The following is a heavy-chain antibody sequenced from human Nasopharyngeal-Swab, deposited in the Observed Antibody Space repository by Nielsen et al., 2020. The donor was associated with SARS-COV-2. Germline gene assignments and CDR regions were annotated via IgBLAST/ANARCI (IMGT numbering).Heavy chain of an antibody. D-gene: IGHD4-17*01. Sequence: GKSLKISCAASGFTFSSYAMSWVRQAPGKGLEWVSAISGSGGSTYYADSVKGRFTISRDNSKNTLYQQMNRLRAEDTAVYYCAKDYGDYPWYFDYWGQGTLVTVSS. CDR1: GFTFSSYA. CDR2: ISGSGGST. V-gene: IGHV3-23*01. CDR3: AKDYGDYPWYFDY. J-gene: IGHJ4*02.